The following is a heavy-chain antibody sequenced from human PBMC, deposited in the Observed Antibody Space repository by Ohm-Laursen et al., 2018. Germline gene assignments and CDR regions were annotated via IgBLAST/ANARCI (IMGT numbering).Heavy chain of an antibody. CDR3: ARVRTRATGTIPQVRFGP. D-gene: IGHD4-11*01. Sequence: TLSLTCTVSGFSISSYYWSWIRQPPGKGLEWIGYIFYSGSTNYNPSLKSRVPISVDTSKNQFSLKLSSVTAAGAAVYYCARVRTRATGTIPQVRFGPWGQGTLVTVSS. CDR1: GFSISSYY. CDR2: IFYSGST. V-gene: IGHV4-59*12. J-gene: IGHJ5*02.